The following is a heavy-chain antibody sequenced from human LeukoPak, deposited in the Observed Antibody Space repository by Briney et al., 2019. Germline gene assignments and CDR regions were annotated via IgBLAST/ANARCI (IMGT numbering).Heavy chain of an antibody. CDR2: ITGNGVST. Sequence: GGSLRLSCAASEFSFNTYAMSWVRQAPGKGLEWVSGITGNGVSTYYADSVKGRFTISRDNSKSTLYLQMNSLRDEDTAVYYCAKGLGVDNWFDPWGQGTLVTVSS. J-gene: IGHJ5*02. CDR1: EFSFNTYA. CDR3: AKGLGVDNWFDP. V-gene: IGHV3-23*01.